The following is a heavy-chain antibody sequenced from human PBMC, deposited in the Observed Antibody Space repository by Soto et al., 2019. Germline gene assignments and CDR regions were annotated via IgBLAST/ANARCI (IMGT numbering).Heavy chain of an antibody. V-gene: IGHV1-69*01. CDR2: IIPIFGTA. CDR1: GGTFSSYA. CDR3: ARGPAAAVPIAEYFQH. D-gene: IGHD6-13*01. Sequence: QVQLVQSGAEVKKPGSSVKVSCNASGGTFSSYAISWVRQAPGQGLEWMGGIIPIFGTANYAQKFQGRVTSTSDESTSTAYMELSSLRSEDTAVYYCARGPAAAVPIAEYFQHWGQGTLVTVSS. J-gene: IGHJ1*01.